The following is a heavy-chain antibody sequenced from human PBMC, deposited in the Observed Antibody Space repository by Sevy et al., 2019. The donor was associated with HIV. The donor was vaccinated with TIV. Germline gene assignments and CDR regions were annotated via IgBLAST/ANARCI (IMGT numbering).Heavy chain of an antibody. J-gene: IGHJ4*02. Sequence: GGSLRLSCAASGFTFTNYDLHWVRQAPGKGLDWVAVISHDGRYKNYGDSVKVRFTFSRDNLRNTLFLQMDTLRPDDTAVYFCARLVSCGGDCYYLDSWGQGALVTVSS. CDR3: ARLVSCGGDCYYLDS. CDR2: ISHDGRYK. CDR1: GFTFTNYD. V-gene: IGHV3-30*03. D-gene: IGHD2-21*02.